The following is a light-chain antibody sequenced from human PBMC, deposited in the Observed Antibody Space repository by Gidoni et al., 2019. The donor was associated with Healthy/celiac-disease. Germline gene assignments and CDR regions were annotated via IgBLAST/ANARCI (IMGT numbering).Light chain of an antibody. J-gene: IGKJ1*01. CDR1: QSISSY. CDR2: AAS. CDR3: QQSYSTPRT. Sequence: DIQMPQSPSSLSASVGDRVTITCRASQSISSYLYWYQQKPGKAPKLLIYAASSLQSGVPSRFSGSGSGTDYTITISSRQPEDFATYYCQQSYSTPRTFGQGTKVEIK. V-gene: IGKV1-39*01.